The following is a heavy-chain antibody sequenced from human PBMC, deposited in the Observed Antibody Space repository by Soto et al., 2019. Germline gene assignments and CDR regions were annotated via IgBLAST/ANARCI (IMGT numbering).Heavy chain of an antibody. V-gene: IGHV3-33*01. CDR3: TRAAIKGELLDY. CDR1: GFTFNNYG. J-gene: IGHJ4*02. CDR2: IWHDGSNK. Sequence: GGSLRLSCAASGFTFNNYGMHWVRQAPGKGLEWVALIWHDGSNKGYADSVKGRFTTSRDNSKNTVNLQMNSLRVEDTAVYYCTRAAIKGELLDYWGQGTQVTVSS. D-gene: IGHD1-26*01.